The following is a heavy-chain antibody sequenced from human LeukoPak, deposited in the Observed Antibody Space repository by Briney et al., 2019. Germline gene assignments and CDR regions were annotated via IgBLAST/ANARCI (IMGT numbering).Heavy chain of an antibody. CDR3: AKGLSGGGQRGYFDY. V-gene: IGHV3-30*18. CDR1: GFISSTYG. J-gene: IGHJ4*02. CDR2: ISNDGSNK. Sequence: GSLRLSCAASGFISSTYGIHWVRQAPGKGLEWVAVISNDGSNKYYADSVKGRFTISRDNSKNTLYLQMNGLRAEDTAVYYCAKGLSGGGQRGYFDYWGQGTLVTVSS. D-gene: IGHD4-23*01.